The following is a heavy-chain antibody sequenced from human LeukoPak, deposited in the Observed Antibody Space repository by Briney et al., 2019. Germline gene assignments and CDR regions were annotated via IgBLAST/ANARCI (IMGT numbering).Heavy chain of an antibody. CDR2: ISGSSSTT. CDR3: AKRRDYFDH. Sequence: GRSLRLSCAASGFAFSDYYMSWIRQAPGKGLEWLSYISGSSSTTYYADSVRGRFTISRDNSQSSLYLQMNSLRTEDTAVYYCAKRRDYFDHWGQGALVTVSS. CDR1: GFAFSDYY. V-gene: IGHV3-11*01. J-gene: IGHJ4*02.